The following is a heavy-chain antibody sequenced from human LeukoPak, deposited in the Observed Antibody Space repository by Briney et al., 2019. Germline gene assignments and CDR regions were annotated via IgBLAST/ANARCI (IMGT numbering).Heavy chain of an antibody. CDR2: MNPNSGNT. Sequence: ASVKVSCKASGYTFTSYDINWVRQATGQGLEWMGWMNPNSGNTGYAQKFQGRVTMTRNTSISTAYMELSSLRSEDTAVYYCARGMVSGSYSAAYYFDYWGQGTLVTVSS. D-gene: IGHD3-22*01. V-gene: IGHV1-8*01. J-gene: IGHJ4*02. CDR3: ARGMVSGSYSAAYYFDY. CDR1: GYTFTSYD.